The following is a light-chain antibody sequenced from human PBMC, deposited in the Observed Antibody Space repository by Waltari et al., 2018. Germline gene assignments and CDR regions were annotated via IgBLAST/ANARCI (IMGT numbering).Light chain of an antibody. CDR1: QSIDSYF. J-gene: IGKJ2*01. CDR2: DAS. Sequence: EIVLTQSPVTLSLSPGDGATLSCGASQSIDSYFLAWYQQKPGLAPRLLISDASSRAAGIPDRFSGSGSATDFTLTISRLEPEDFAVYYCQQYGSPPYTFGQGTKLEIK. V-gene: IGKV3D-20*01. CDR3: QQYGSPPYT.